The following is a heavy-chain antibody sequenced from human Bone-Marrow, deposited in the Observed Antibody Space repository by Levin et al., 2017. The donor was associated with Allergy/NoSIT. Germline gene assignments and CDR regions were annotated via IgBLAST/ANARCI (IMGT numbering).Heavy chain of an antibody. D-gene: IGHD5/OR15-5a*01. CDR3: ARVLGDRIYDLA. Sequence: SVKVSCKISGGAFSSYAISWVRQAPGQGLEWLGGIVPILDSANYAERFQGRVIITADDSTRTAYMELRGLRSEDTALYYCARVLGDRIYDLAWGQGTLVTVSS. V-gene: IGHV1-69*13. J-gene: IGHJ5*02. CDR1: GGAFSSYA. CDR2: IVPILDSA.